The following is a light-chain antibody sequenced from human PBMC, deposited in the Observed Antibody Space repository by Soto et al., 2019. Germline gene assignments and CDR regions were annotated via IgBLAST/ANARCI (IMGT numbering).Light chain of an antibody. J-gene: IGLJ1*01. CDR1: SSDVGGYSH. Sequence: QSALTQPRSVSGSPGQSVTISCTGSSSDVGGYSHVSWFQQHPGKAPKLMIYDVTKRPSGVPDRFSGSKSGNTASLTISGLRAEDEAEYYCSSYTNINTRACVFGTGTKVTVL. V-gene: IGLV2-11*01. CDR2: DVT. CDR3: SSYTNINTRACV.